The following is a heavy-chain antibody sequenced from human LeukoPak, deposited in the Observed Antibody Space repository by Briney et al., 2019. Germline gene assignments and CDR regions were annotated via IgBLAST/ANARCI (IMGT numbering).Heavy chain of an antibody. CDR1: GFTFSYFW. J-gene: IGHJ4*02. V-gene: IGHV3-7*01. D-gene: IGHD6-19*01. CDR2: INPDGSEK. Sequence: GGSLRLSCAASGFTFSYFWMSWVRQAPGKGLEWVANINPDGSEKNYVDSVKGRFTISRDSAKHSLYLQMDSLRAEDTAIYYCARCSGWAFKNWGQGNLVTVSS. CDR3: ARCSGWAFKN.